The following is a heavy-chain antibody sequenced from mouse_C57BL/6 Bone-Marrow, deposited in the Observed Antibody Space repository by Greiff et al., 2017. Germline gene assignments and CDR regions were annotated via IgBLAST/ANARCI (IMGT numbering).Heavy chain of an antibody. D-gene: IGHD2-3*01. CDR3: ASGYSYAMDY. Sequence: QVQLQQSGPELVKPGASVKISCKASGYSFTSYYIHWVKQRPGQGLEWIGWIYPGSGNTKYNEKFKGKATLTADTSSSTAYMPRSSLPSEDSAVYYCASGYSYAMDYWGQGTSVTVSS. V-gene: IGHV1-66*01. J-gene: IGHJ4*01. CDR1: GYSFTSYY. CDR2: IYPGSGNT.